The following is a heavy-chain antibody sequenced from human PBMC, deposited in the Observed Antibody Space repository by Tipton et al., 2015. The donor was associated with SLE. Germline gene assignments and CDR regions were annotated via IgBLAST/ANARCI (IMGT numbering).Heavy chain of an antibody. D-gene: IGHD6-13*01. CDR1: GGSISSCY. CDR2: IYYSGST. V-gene: IGHV4-59*01. Sequence: TLSLTCTVSGGSISSCYWSWLRQPPGQGLEWIGYIYYSGSTNYNPSLKSRVTISVDTSKNQFSLKLRSVTAADTAVYYCARAQQLTQMDVLGKGTTVTGSS. J-gene: IGHJ6*04. CDR3: ARAQQLTQMDV.